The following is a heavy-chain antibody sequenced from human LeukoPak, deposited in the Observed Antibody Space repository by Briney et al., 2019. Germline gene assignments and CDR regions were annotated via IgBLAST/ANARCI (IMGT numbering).Heavy chain of an antibody. J-gene: IGHJ3*02. CDR1: GFTFSSYS. CDR3: AKRYGQVRGAFDI. V-gene: IGHV3-21*04. CDR2: ISSSSSYI. Sequence: GGSLRLSCAASGFTFSSYSMNWVRQAPGKGLEWVSSISSSSSYIYYADSVKGRFTISRDNAKNSLYLQMNSLRAEDTAVYYCAKRYGQVRGAFDIWGQGTMVTVSS. D-gene: IGHD5-18*01.